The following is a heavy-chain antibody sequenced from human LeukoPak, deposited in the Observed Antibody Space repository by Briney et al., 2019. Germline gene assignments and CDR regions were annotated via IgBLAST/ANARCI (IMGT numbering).Heavy chain of an antibody. D-gene: IGHD1-7*01. J-gene: IGHJ3*02. V-gene: IGHV4-4*07. CDR1: GGSIINYY. Sequence: SETLSLTCTVSGGSIINYYWSWIRQPAGKGLEWIGCIHTSGSTNYHPSLKSRVTMSVDTSNNHLSLNLSPVTAADTAVYYCARVVQIGTMRKDGFDIWGRGKMVTVSS. CDR3: ARVVQIGTMRKDGFDI. CDR2: IHTSGST.